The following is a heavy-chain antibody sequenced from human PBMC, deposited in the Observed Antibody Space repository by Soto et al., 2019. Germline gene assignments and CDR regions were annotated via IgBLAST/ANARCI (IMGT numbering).Heavy chain of an antibody. V-gene: IGHV3-30*18. CDR2: ISYDGSNK. J-gene: IGHJ4*02. CDR3: AKDTKFGRGYDILTGYYIDY. Sequence: GGSLRLSCAASGFTFSSYGMHWVRQAPGKGLEWVAVISYDGSNKYYADSVKGRFTISRDNSKNTLYLQMNSLRAEDTAVYYCAKDTKFGRGYDILTGYYIDYWGQGTLVTVSS. CDR1: GFTFSSYG. D-gene: IGHD3-9*01.